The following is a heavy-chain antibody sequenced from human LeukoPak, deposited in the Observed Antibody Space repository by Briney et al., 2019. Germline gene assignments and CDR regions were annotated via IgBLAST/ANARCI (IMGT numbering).Heavy chain of an antibody. J-gene: IGHJ4*02. D-gene: IGHD3-10*01. CDR1: GFIFSSYT. Sequence: PGGSLRLSCTASGFIFSSYTMNWVRQAPGKGLEWISYITSSGSTISYADSVRGRFTISRDNAKKSVYLQLSSLRAEDMAIYYCARGGVNYGFDSRGQGALVTVSS. CDR3: ARGGVNYGFDS. CDR2: ITSSGSTI. V-gene: IGHV3-48*01.